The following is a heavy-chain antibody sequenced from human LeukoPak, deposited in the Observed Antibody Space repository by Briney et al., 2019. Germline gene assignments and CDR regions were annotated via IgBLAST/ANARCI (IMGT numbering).Heavy chain of an antibody. J-gene: IGHJ6*04. CDR2: IYYSGST. D-gene: IGHD2-15*01. V-gene: IGHV4-61*01. Sequence: SETLSLTCTVSGGSVSSGSYYWSWIRQPPGKGLEWIGYIYYSGSTNYNPSLKSRVTISVDTSKNQFSLKLSSVTAADTAVYYCARAIGYCSGGSCYAYYYGMDVWGKGTTVTVSS. CDR1: GGSVSSGSYY. CDR3: ARAIGYCSGGSCYAYYYGMDV.